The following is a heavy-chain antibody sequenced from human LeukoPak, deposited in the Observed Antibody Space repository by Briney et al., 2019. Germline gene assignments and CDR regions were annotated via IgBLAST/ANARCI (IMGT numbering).Heavy chain of an antibody. D-gene: IGHD2-2*01. CDR3: TKDHPDCRGTSCLLFDS. CDR2: ITSGGGST. J-gene: IGHJ4*02. Sequence: GGSLRLSCATSGFTFSSYAMSWVRQAPGKGLEWVSMITSGGGSTYHADSVKGRFTISRDNSKNTLYLQMTSLRAEDTAVYYCTKDHPDCRGTSCLLFDSWGQGTLVTVSS. V-gene: IGHV3-23*01. CDR1: GFTFSSYA.